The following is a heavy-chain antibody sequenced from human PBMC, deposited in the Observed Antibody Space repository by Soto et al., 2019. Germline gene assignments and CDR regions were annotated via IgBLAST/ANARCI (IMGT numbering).Heavy chain of an antibody. CDR1: GSIFIGYG. Sequence: GGSLRLSCVVPGSIFIGYGMHWVRQAPGKGLEWVAVIWHDGSEIYYADSVRGRFTISRDNSKNTLYLQMNSLRAEDTAVYYCARFGIGGTAFRGLLDFWGKRSLDTGSS. CDR3: ARFGIGGTAFRGLLDF. J-gene: IGHJ4*02. V-gene: IGHV3-33*01. CDR2: IWHDGSEI. D-gene: IGHD1-1*01.